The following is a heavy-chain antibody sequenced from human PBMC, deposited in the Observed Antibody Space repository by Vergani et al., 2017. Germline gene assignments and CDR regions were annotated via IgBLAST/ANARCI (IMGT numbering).Heavy chain of an antibody. J-gene: IGHJ4*02. D-gene: IGHD2-8*01. CDR2: IYYSGST. CDR3: AREGYCTNGVCFTLFDV. CDR1: GGSISRGGYY. V-gene: IGHV4-31*03. Sequence: QVQLQESGPGLVKPSQTLSLTCTVSGGSISRGGYYWRWIRQHPGKGLEWIGYIYYSGSTYYNPSLKSRVTISIDTSTHQFSLNLRSVTAADTAVYYCAREGYCTNGVCFTLFDVWGQGALVTVSA.